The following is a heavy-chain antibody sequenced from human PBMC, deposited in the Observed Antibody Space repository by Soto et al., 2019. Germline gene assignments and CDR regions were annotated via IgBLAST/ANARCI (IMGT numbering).Heavy chain of an antibody. Sequence: GASVKVSCKASGGTFSSYAISWVRQAPGQGLEWMGGIIPIFGTANYAQKFQGRVTITADKSTSTAYMELSSLRSEDTAVYYCDYDSGGYSHLWGQGTLVTVSS. CDR1: GGTFSSYA. D-gene: IGHD3-22*01. J-gene: IGHJ5*02. V-gene: IGHV1-69*06. CDR3: DYDSGGYSHL. CDR2: IIPIFGTA.